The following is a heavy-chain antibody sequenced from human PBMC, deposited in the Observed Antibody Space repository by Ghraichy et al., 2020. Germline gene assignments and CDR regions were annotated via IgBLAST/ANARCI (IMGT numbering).Heavy chain of an antibody. D-gene: IGHD2-8*02. V-gene: IGHV1-18*01. CDR3: ARAIWGREPHIVLVVYDVYYYYGMDV. Sequence: ASVKVSCKASGYTFTSYGISWVRQAPGQGLEWMGWISAYNGNTNYAQKLQGRVTMTTDTSTSTAYMELRSLRSDDTAVYYCARAIWGREPHIVLVVYDVYYYYGMDVWGQGTTVTVSS. J-gene: IGHJ6*02. CDR1: GYTFTSYG. CDR2: ISAYNGNT.